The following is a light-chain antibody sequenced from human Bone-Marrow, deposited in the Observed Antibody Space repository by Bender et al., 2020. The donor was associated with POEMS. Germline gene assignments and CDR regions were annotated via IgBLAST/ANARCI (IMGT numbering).Light chain of an antibody. Sequence: QLVVTQSPSASASLGASVKLTCTLSSGHSNYAIAWHQQQPEKGPRYLMKINSDGSQDKGDGIPDRFSGSSSGSERYLTISSLQSDDEADYFCQTWATGIWVFGGGTKLTVL. V-gene: IGLV4-69*01. CDR2: INSDGSQ. J-gene: IGLJ3*02. CDR3: QTWATGIWV. CDR1: SGHSNYA.